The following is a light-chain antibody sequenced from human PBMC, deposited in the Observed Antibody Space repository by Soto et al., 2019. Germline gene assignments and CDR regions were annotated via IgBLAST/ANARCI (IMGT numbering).Light chain of an antibody. CDR2: RAS. J-gene: IGKJ5*01. CDR1: QNVTSN. CDR3: QQYNNWPPIT. Sequence: EIVLTQSPATLSLSPGESATLSCRTSQNVTSNLAWYQQKPGQAPRLLIYRASTRATDIAARFSGSGSGTEFTLTISGLQSEDFAVYYCQQYNNWPPITFGQGTRLEIK. V-gene: IGKV3-15*01.